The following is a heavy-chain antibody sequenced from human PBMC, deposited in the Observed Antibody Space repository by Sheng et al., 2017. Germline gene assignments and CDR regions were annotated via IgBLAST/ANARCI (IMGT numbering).Heavy chain of an antibody. D-gene: IGHD3-3*01. CDR1: GGTFSSYA. J-gene: IGHJ6*03. CDR2: IIPIFGTA. Sequence: QVQLVQSGAEVKKPGSSVKVSCKASGGTFSSYAISWVRQAPGQGLEWMGGIIPIFGTANYAQKFQGRVTITTDESTSTAYMELSSLRSEDTAVYYCARMGPYDFWSGYPTDYYMDVWGKGTTVTVSS. V-gene: IGHV1-69*05. CDR3: ARMGPYDFWSGYPTDYYMDV.